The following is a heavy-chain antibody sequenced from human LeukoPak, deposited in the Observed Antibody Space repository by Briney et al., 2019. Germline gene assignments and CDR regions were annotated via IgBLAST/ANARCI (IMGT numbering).Heavy chain of an antibody. Sequence: SETLSLTCTVSGDSISSYYWSWIRQPAGKGLEWIGRIYSTGSTDYNPSLKSRVTMSVDASKKQFSLKLSSVTAADTAVYYSARDMVRGVMDVWGQGTTVTVSS. CDR3: ARDMVRGVMDV. CDR1: GDSISSYY. D-gene: IGHD3-10*01. J-gene: IGHJ6*02. V-gene: IGHV4-4*07. CDR2: IYSTGST.